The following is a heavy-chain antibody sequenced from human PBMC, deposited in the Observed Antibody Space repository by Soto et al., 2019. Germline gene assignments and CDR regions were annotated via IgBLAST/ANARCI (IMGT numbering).Heavy chain of an antibody. CDR2: IIPIFGTA. CDR3: ARVGHYDSSGYEVAASWYFDL. J-gene: IGHJ2*01. V-gene: IGHV1-69*12. D-gene: IGHD3-22*01. Sequence: QVQLVQSGAEVKKPGSSVKVSCKASGGTFSSYAISWVRQAPGQGLEWMGGIIPIFGTANYAQKFQGRVTITADESTSTAYMELSSLRSEDTAVYYCARVGHYDSSGYEVAASWYFDLWGRGTLVTVSS. CDR1: GGTFSSYA.